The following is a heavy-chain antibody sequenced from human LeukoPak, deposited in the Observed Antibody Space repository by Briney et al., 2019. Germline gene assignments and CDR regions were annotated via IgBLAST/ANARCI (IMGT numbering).Heavy chain of an antibody. D-gene: IGHD2/OR15-2a*01. V-gene: IGHV3-23*01. CDR3: AKERAFGTWLGDY. J-gene: IGHJ4*02. CDR2: ITGSGVGT. Sequence: PGGSLRLSCAASGFIFSSYAMTWVRQAPGKGPEWLSAITGSGVGTYYADSVKGRFTISRDNSKNTLYLQMNSLRAEDTAVYYCAKERAFGTWLGDYWGQGTPVTVSS. CDR1: GFIFSSYA.